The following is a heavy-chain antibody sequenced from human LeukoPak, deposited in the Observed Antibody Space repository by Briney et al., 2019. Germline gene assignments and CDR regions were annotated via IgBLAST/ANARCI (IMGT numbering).Heavy chain of an antibody. V-gene: IGHV3-23*01. CDR2: ISGSGGST. J-gene: IGHJ4*02. Sequence: GGSLRLSCAASGFTFSSYAMSWVRQAPGKGLEWVSAISGSGGSTYYADSVKGRFTISRDNSKNTLYLQMNSLRAEDTAVYYCAKPLSLLNGYYGFDYWGQGTLVTVSS. CDR1: GFTFSSYA. CDR3: AKPLSLLNGYYGFDY. D-gene: IGHD3-9*01.